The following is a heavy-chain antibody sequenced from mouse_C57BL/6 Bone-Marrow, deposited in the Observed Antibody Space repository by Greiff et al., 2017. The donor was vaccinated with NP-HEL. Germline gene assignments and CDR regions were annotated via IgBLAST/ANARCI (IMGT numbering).Heavy chain of an antibody. Sequence: QVQLQQSGAELVKPGASVKLSCKASGYTFTSYWMQWVKQRPGQGLEWIGEIDPSDSYTNYNQKFKGKATLTVDTSSSTAYMQLSSLTSEDSAVYYCARGIYYDYDEGFDYWGQGTTLTVSS. J-gene: IGHJ2*01. D-gene: IGHD2-4*01. CDR3: ARGIYYDYDEGFDY. CDR2: IDPSDSYT. CDR1: GYTFTSYW. V-gene: IGHV1-50*01.